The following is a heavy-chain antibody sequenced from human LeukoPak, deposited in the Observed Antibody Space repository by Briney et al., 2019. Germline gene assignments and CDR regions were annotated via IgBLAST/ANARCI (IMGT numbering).Heavy chain of an antibody. J-gene: IGHJ4*02. Sequence: GGSLRLSCAASGFTFSSYSMMWVRQAPGKGLEWVSYISSSSTTIHYADSVKGRFTISRDNSKNTLYLQMNSLRAEDTAVYYCAKDLIVGAISAFDIWGQGTLVTVSS. CDR2: ISSSSTTI. V-gene: IGHV3-48*01. D-gene: IGHD1-26*01. CDR3: AKDLIVGAISAFDI. CDR1: GFTFSSYS.